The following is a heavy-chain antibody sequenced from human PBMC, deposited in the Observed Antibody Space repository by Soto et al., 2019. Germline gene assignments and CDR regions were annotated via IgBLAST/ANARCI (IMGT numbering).Heavy chain of an antibody. Sequence: PSETLSLTCAVSGGSISNSNWWSWVRQPPGKGLEWIGNIYHSGSTNYNPSLKSRVTISIDKSNNQFSLKLSSVTAADTSVYYCARVGHNYGYSDFDYWGQGTLVTVSS. D-gene: IGHD5-18*01. CDR3: ARVGHNYGYSDFDY. CDR1: GGSISNSNW. J-gene: IGHJ4*02. CDR2: IYHSGST. V-gene: IGHV4-4*02.